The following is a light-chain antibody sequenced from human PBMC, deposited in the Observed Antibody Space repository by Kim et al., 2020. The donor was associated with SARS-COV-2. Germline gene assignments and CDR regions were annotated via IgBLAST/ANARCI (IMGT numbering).Light chain of an antibody. CDR2: GAS. CDR1: QSVSSN. V-gene: IGKV3-15*01. CDR3: QQYNNWWT. Sequence: EILMTQSPATLSVSPGERATLSCRASQSVSSNLAWYQQKSGQAPRLLIYGASTRATGIPARFSGSGSGTEFTLTISSLQSEDFAVYYCQQYNNWWTFGQGTKVDIK. J-gene: IGKJ1*01.